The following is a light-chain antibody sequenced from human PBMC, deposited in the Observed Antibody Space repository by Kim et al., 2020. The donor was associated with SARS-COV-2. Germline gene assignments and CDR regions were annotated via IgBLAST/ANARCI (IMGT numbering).Light chain of an antibody. CDR3: QQYGSSPQT. J-gene: IGKJ2*01. V-gene: IGKV3-20*01. CDR1: QSVSSSY. Sequence: LSPGERATLSCRASQSVSSSYLAWYQQKPGQAPRLLIFGASSRATGIPDRFSGSGSGTDFTLTISRLEPEDFAVYYCQQYGSSPQTFGQGTKLEI. CDR2: GAS.